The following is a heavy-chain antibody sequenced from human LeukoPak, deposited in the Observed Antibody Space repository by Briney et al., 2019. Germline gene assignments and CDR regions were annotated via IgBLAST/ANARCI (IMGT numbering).Heavy chain of an antibody. Sequence: GGSLRLSCAASGFSFSSYSMNWVRQAPGKGLEWVSSISSSSSYIYYADSVKGRFTISRDNAKNSLYLQMNSLRAEDTAVYYCARADSSGDFDYWGQGTLVTVSS. D-gene: IGHD3-10*01. CDR1: GFSFSSYS. J-gene: IGHJ4*02. CDR3: ARADSSGDFDY. V-gene: IGHV3-21*01. CDR2: ISSSSSYI.